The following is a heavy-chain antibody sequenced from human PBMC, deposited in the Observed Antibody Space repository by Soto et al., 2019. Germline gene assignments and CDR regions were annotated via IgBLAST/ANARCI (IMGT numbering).Heavy chain of an antibody. CDR3: ARLPQYSSSWYPFNGIDY. J-gene: IGHJ4*02. Sequence: ETLSLTCAVYGGSFSGYYWSWIRQPPGKGLEWIGEINHSGSTNYNPSLKSRVTISVDTSKNQFSLKLSSVTAADTAVYYCARLPQYSSSWYPFNGIDYWGQGTLVTVSS. V-gene: IGHV4-34*01. CDR2: INHSGST. D-gene: IGHD6-13*01. CDR1: GGSFSGYY.